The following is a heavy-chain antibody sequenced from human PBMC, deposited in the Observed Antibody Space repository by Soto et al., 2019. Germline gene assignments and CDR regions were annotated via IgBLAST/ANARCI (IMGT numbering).Heavy chain of an antibody. CDR3: ARDRIGRFYTIDV. V-gene: IGHV3-9*01. CDR2: INWSGGMI. J-gene: IGHJ6*02. D-gene: IGHD2-15*01. CDR1: GFKFDDYA. Sequence: EVQLVESGGAMVHTGVSLRLSCVASGFKFDDYAIHWVRQVAGKGLEWVSAINWSGGMIAYADSVKGRSTISRDNAKNYVSLQITSLRPADAALYYCARDRIGRFYTIDVWGQGPTVTVAS.